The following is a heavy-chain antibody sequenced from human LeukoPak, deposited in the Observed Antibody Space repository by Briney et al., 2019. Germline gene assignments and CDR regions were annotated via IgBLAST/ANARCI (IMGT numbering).Heavy chain of an antibody. Sequence: GGSLRLSCAASEFTVISNYMSWVRQAPGKGLERVSVIYSGGSTYYADSVKGRFTISRDNSKNTLYLQMNSLRAEDTAVYYCARAATYYDILTGYSTTYFQHWGQGTLVTVSS. CDR3: ARAATYYDILTGYSTTYFQH. J-gene: IGHJ1*01. CDR1: EFTVISNY. V-gene: IGHV3-53*01. CDR2: IYSGGST. D-gene: IGHD3-9*01.